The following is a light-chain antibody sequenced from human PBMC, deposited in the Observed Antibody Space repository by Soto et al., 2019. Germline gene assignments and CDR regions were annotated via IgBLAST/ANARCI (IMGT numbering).Light chain of an antibody. CDR1: QSVSGNY. Sequence: EIVLTQSPGTLSLSPGERATLSCRASQSVSGNYLAWYQQKPGQSPRLLIYGSSDRATGIPDRFSGSGSGTEFALNITSVEPEDCAVYYCQQYGSSPPYTFGQGTKLEIK. V-gene: IGKV3-20*01. CDR2: GSS. CDR3: QQYGSSPPYT. J-gene: IGKJ2*01.